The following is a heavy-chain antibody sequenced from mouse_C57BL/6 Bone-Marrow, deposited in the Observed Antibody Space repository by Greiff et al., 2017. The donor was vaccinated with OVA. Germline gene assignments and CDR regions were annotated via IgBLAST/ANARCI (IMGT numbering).Heavy chain of an antibody. J-gene: IGHJ2*01. CDR1: GYTFTDYE. CDR2: INPGTGGT. V-gene: IGHV1-15*01. CDR3: TRRDF. Sequence: VQLMQSGAELVRPGASVTLSCKASGYTFTDYEMHWVKQTPVHGLEWIGAINPGTGGTAYNQKFKGKAILTADKSSSTAYMELRSLTSEDSAVYYCTRRDFWGQGTTLTVSS.